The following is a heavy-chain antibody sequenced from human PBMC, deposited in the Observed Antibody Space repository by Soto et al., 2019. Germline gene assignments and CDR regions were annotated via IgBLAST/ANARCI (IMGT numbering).Heavy chain of an antibody. CDR1: GYSFTSYW. J-gene: IGHJ4*02. CDR3: ATNVDTAMVSTYYFDY. D-gene: IGHD5-18*01. V-gene: IGHV5-51*01. Sequence: PGESLKISCKGSGYSFTSYWIGWVRQMPGKGLEWMGIIYPGDSDTRYSPSFQGQVTISADKSISTAYLQWSSLKASDTAMYYCATNVDTAMVSTYYFDYWGQGTLVTVSS. CDR2: IYPGDSDT.